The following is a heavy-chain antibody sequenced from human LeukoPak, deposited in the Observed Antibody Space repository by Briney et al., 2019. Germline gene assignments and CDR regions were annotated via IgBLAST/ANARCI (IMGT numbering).Heavy chain of an antibody. CDR3: ARDQALMIFDWLLYGTPDY. J-gene: IGHJ4*02. V-gene: IGHV3-30-3*01. CDR1: GFTFSSYA. D-gene: IGHD3-9*01. Sequence: PGGSLRLSCAASGFTFSSYAMHWVRQAPGKGLEWVAVISYDGSNKYYADSVKGRFTISRDNSKNTLYLQMNSLRAEDTAVYYCARDQALMIFDWLLYGTPDYWGQGTLVTVSS. CDR2: ISYDGSNK.